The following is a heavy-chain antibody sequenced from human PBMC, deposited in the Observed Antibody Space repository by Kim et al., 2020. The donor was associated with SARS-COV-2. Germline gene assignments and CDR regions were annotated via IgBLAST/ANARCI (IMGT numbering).Heavy chain of an antibody. CDR3: TNRVGH. V-gene: IGHV3-23*01. D-gene: IGHD1-26*01. Sequence: GGSLRLSCAASGFTFSNYAMNWVRQAPGKGLEWVAAIFCDGGRTYYADSVKGRFTISRDNSKNTLYLQMNSLRAEDTALYYCTNRVGHWGQGTLVAVSS. CDR2: IFCDGGRT. CDR1: GFTFSNYA. J-gene: IGHJ4*02.